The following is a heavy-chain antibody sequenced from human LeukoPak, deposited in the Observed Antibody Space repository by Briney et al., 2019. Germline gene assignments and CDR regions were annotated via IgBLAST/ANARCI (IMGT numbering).Heavy chain of an antibody. CDR3: ARDLYYYDSSGRGDAFDI. Sequence: SETLSLTCAVYGGSFSGHYWTWIRQPPGKGLEWIGEINHRGSTNDNPSLKSRVTMSIDTSRNQFSLRLSSVTAADTAVYYCARDLYYYDSSGRGDAFDIWGQGTMVTVSS. CDR2: INHRGST. V-gene: IGHV4-34*01. J-gene: IGHJ3*02. D-gene: IGHD3-22*01. CDR1: GGSFSGHY.